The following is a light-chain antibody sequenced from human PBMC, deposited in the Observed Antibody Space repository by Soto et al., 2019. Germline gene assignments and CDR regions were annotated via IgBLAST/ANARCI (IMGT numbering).Light chain of an antibody. J-gene: IGKJ1*01. CDR1: QSVSDY. Sequence: EIVLTQSPGTLSLSPGERATLSCRASQSVSDYLGWYQQRPGQAPRLLIYAASTRATGVPARFSGSGSGTDFTLTISSLEPDDFAVYYCLQCSNWPPKWTFGQATKV. V-gene: IGKV3-11*01. CDR3: LQCSNWPPKWT. CDR2: AAS.